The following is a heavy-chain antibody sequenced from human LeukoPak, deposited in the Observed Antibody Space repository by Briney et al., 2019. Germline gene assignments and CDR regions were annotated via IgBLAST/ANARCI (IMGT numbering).Heavy chain of an antibody. Sequence: PSETLSLTCTVSGGSISSSSYYWGWIRQPPGKGLEWIGSIYHSGSTYYNPSLKSRVTISVDTSKNQFSLKLSSVTAADTAVYYCARDRRWFDPWGQGTLVTVSS. CDR2: IYHSGST. V-gene: IGHV4-39*07. J-gene: IGHJ5*02. CDR3: ARDRRWFDP. CDR1: GGSISSSSYY.